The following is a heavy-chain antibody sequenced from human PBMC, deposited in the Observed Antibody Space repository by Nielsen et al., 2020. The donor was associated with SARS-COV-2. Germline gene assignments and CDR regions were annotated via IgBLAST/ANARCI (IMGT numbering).Heavy chain of an antibody. Sequence: ASVQVSCKASGYTFISYGISWVRQAPGQGLQWMGWISAYNGNTNYAQNLQGRVTMTTDTSTSTAYMELRSLRSDDTAVYYCARDRHIVVVPAAPVLNYYYYGMDVWGQGTTVTVSS. J-gene: IGHJ6*02. V-gene: IGHV1-18*01. CDR2: ISAYNGNT. D-gene: IGHD2-2*01. CDR1: GYTFISYG. CDR3: ARDRHIVVVPAAPVLNYYYYGMDV.